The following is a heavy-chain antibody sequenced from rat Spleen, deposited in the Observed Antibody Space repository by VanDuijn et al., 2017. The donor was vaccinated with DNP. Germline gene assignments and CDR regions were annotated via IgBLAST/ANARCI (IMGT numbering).Heavy chain of an antibody. CDR3: ARQRTIRPYYYAMDA. CDR1: GFTFSSYW. J-gene: IGHJ4*01. CDR2: INTDGGRT. Sequence: EVQLVESGGGLVQPGRSLKLSCAASGFTFSSYWMYWIRQAPGKGLEWVSSINTDGGRTYYPDSVKCRFTISRDNAQSTLYLQMDSLRSEDTATYYGARQRTIRPYYYAMDAWGQGASVTVSS. V-gene: IGHV5-58*01.